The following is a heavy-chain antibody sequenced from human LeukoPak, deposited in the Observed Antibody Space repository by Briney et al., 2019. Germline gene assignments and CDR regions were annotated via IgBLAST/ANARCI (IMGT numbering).Heavy chain of an antibody. V-gene: IGHV1-69*05. CDR1: GGTFSSYA. Sequence: ASVKVSCKASGGTFSSYAISWVRQAPGQGLEWMGGIIPIFGTANYAQKFQGRVTITTDESTSTAYMELSSLRSEDTAVYYCARELAQGGYYFGWFDPWGQGTLVTASS. CDR2: IIPIFGTA. D-gene: IGHD3-22*01. CDR3: ARELAQGGYYFGWFDP. J-gene: IGHJ5*02.